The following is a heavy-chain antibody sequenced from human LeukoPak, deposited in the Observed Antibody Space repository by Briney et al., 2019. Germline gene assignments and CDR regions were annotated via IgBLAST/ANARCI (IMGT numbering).Heavy chain of an antibody. J-gene: IGHJ4*02. D-gene: IGHD1-26*01. Sequence: SETLSLTCIVSGGISSSYYWGWVRQPPGKGLEWVASIYYTGATYYNPSLKSRLTISVDTSKSQFSLGLSSVTAADTAVYYCARARYSGSYLDYWGQGTLVTVSS. CDR1: GGISSSYY. V-gene: IGHV4-39*01. CDR3: ARARYSGSYLDY. CDR2: IYYTGAT.